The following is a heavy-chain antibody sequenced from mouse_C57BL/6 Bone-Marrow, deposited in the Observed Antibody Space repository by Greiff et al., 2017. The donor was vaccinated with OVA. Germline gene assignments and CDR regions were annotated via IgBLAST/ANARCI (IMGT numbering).Heavy chain of an antibody. J-gene: IGHJ2*01. Sequence: EVKVEESGGDLVKPGESLSLSCAVSGFTFSSYGMSWVRQTPDKRLEWVATISSGGSYTYYPDSVKGRITISRDNAKNTLYLQMSSLKSEDTAMYCCARQWEYGNFFDHWGRGTTLTVSS. CDR2: ISSGGSYT. CDR3: ARQWEYGNFFDH. V-gene: IGHV5-6*02. CDR1: GFTFSSYG. D-gene: IGHD2-10*02.